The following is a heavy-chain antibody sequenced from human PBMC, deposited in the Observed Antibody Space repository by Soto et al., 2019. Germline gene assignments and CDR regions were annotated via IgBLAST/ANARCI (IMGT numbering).Heavy chain of an antibody. CDR1: GFTFSNYD. J-gene: IGHJ6*02. CDR2: ISSSGGSI. D-gene: IGHD3-22*01. V-gene: IGHV3-48*03. Sequence: QPGGSLRLSCAASGFTFSNYDINWVRQAPGKGQEWISHISSSGGSIYYADSVKGRFTISRDNAKNSLYLQMNILRGEDTAVYYCAREGSVSSSDYYAYYYGMDVWGQGSTGTVSS. CDR3: AREGSVSSSDYYAYYYGMDV.